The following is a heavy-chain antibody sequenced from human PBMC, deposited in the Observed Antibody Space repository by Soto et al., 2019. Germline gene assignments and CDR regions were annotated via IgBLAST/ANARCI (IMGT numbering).Heavy chain of an antibody. V-gene: IGHV4-39*01. Sequence: QLQLQESGPGLVKPSETLSLTCTVSGGSISSSSYYWGWIRQPPGKGLEWIGSIYYSGSTYYNPSLKSRVTISVDTSKNQFSLKLSSVTAADTAVYSGARHSKGFVGDYWGQGTLVTVSS. CDR2: IYYSGST. CDR3: ARHSKGFVGDY. J-gene: IGHJ4*02. CDR1: GGSISSSSYY. D-gene: IGHD2-2*01.